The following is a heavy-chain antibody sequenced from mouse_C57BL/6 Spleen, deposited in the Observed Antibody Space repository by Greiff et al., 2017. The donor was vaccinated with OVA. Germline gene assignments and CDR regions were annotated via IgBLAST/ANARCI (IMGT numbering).Heavy chain of an antibody. V-gene: IGHV1-64*01. CDR1: GYTFTSYW. CDR3: AREAGLAMDY. J-gene: IGHJ4*01. Sequence: QVQLQQPGAELVKPGASVKLSCEASGYTFTSYWMHWVKQRPGQGLEWIGMIHPNSGSTNYNEKFNSKATLTVDKSSSTAYMQLSSLTSEDSAVYYCAREAGLAMDYWGQGTSVTVSS. CDR2: IHPNSGST.